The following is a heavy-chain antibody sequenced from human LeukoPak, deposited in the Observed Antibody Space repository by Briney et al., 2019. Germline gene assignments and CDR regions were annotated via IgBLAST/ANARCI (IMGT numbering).Heavy chain of an antibody. D-gene: IGHD4-11*01. Sequence: AGGSLRLSCAAPGFTFSSYSMTWVRQAPGKGLEWVSYISSSSSTIYYADSVKGRFTISRDNAKNSLYLQMNSLRAEDTAVYYCASSTYSSSRHFDYWGQGTLVTVSS. V-gene: IGHV3-48*01. J-gene: IGHJ4*02. CDR3: ASSTYSSSRHFDY. CDR2: ISSSSSTI. CDR1: GFTFSSYS.